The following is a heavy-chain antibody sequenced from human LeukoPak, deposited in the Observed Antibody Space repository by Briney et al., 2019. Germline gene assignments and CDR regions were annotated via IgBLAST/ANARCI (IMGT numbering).Heavy chain of an antibody. V-gene: IGHV3-23*01. CDR3: ARCGVRYSGYDYWFDP. D-gene: IGHD5-12*01. Sequence: GGSLRLSCAASGFTFSSYAMNCVRQAPGKGLEWVSGMSSGGGYTYYADSVKGRFTISRDNSKNTLYLQMNSLRAEDTAVYYCARCGVRYSGYDYWFDPWGQGTLVTVSS. J-gene: IGHJ5*02. CDR1: GFTFSSYA. CDR2: MSSGGGYT.